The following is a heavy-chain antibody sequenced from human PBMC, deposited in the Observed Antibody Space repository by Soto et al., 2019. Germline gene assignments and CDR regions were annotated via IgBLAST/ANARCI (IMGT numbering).Heavy chain of an antibody. CDR1: GSTFTNYL. J-gene: IGHJ4*02. CDR3: ASPSYGSGSYY. CDR2: INAGNGDT. D-gene: IGHD3-10*01. Sequence: VQLVQSGAEVKKPGASVKVSCKASGSTFTNYLIHWVRQAPGQRLEWMGWINAGNGDTKYSQNCRGRVTITRDTSASTAYMELSSLRSEDTAVYYCASPSYGSGSYYWGQGTLVTVSS. V-gene: IGHV1-3*01.